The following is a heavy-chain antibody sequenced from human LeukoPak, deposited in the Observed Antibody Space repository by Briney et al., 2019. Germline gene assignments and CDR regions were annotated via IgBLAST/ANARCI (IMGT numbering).Heavy chain of an antibody. CDR3: ARGPMGYGGNLRPNFDY. Sequence: GGSLRLSCAASGFTFSSYAMHWVRQAPGKGLEWVAVISYDGSNKYFADSVKGRFTIARDNSKNTLYLQMNSLRAEDTAVYYCARGPMGYGGNLRPNFDYWGQGTLVTVSS. CDR2: ISYDGSNK. CDR1: GFTFSSYA. V-gene: IGHV3-30-3*01. D-gene: IGHD4-23*01. J-gene: IGHJ4*02.